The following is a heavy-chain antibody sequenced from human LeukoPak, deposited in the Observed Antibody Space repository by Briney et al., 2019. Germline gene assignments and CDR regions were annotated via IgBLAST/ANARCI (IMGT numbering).Heavy chain of an antibody. CDR2: IYYSGST. D-gene: IGHD6-19*01. CDR1: GGSFSSYY. CDR3: ARRVPTAGYSSGWYYFDY. Sequence: SETLSLTCAVYGGSFSSYYWDWIRQPPGKGLEWIGSIYYSGSTYYNPSLKSRVTISVDTSKNQLSLKLSSVTAADTAVYYCARRVPTAGYSSGWYYFDYWGQGTLVTVSS. V-gene: IGHV4-39*01. J-gene: IGHJ4*02.